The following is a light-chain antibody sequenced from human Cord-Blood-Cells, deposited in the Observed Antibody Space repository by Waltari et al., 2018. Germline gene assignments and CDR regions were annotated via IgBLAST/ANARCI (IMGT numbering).Light chain of an antibody. Sequence: QSVLTQPPSVSAAPGQKVTISCSGSSFNIGTNYVSWYQQLPGTAPKLLIYENNKRPSGIPDRFSGSKSGTSATLGITGLQTGDEADYYCGTWDSSLSAYVFGTGTKVTVL. CDR1: SFNIGTNY. CDR3: GTWDSSLSAYV. V-gene: IGLV1-51*02. CDR2: ENN. J-gene: IGLJ1*01.